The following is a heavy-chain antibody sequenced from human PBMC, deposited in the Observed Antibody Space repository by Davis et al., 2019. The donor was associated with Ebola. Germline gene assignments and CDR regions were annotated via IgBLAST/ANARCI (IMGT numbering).Heavy chain of an antibody. D-gene: IGHD3-22*01. CDR2: IHHGGST. J-gene: IGHJ3*02. Sequence: MPSETLSLTCTVSGGSISSSSYYWGWIRQPPGKGLEWIGYIHHGGSTSYNPSLKSRVTISVDTSKNQFSLKLSSVTAADTAVYYCARRQYYYDSSGYHIGAFDIWGQGTMVTVSS. CDR3: ARRQYYYDSSGYHIGAFDI. CDR1: GGSISSSSYY. V-gene: IGHV4-61*05.